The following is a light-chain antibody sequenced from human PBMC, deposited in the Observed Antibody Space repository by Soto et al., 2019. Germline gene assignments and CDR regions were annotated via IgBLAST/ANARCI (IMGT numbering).Light chain of an antibody. CDR2: RNN. CDR1: TSNIGNNY. CDR3: AAWDDTLSGQV. J-gene: IGLJ3*02. V-gene: IGLV1-47*01. Sequence: QSVLTQPPSASGTPGQRVSISCSGTTSNIGNNYVSWYQHLPGTAPKLLICRNNQRPSGVPDRFSGSKSGTSSSLAISGLRFGDEADYYCAAWDDTLSGQVFGGGTKLTVL.